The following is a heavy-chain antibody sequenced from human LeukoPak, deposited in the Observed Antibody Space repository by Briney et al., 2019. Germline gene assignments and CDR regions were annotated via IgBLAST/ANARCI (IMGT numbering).Heavy chain of an antibody. CDR2: ISSDGTDK. V-gene: IGHV3-30-3*01. Sequence: PGGSLRLSCGASGFTLSDYALHWVRQPPGQGLEWLALISSDGTDKYYSDSVKGRFTLSRDNSKNTMFLQMSSLRPEDTAVYYCILYMDADSFNSWGQGTLVTVSS. CDR1: GFTLSDYA. D-gene: IGHD5-18*01. J-gene: IGHJ4*02. CDR3: ILYMDADSFNS.